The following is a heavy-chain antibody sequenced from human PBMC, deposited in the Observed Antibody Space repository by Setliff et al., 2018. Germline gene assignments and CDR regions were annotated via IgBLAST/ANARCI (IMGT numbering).Heavy chain of an antibody. Sequence: GVSLRLSCAASGYTSSSYAMTWVRQAPGKGLEWVSIISASGDTTYYADSVKGRFTISRDNSKNTLYLQMNSLRAEDTAVYYCCSGSYLFVYWGQGSLVTVSS. CDR1: GYTSSSYA. CDR2: ISASGDTT. CDR3: CSGSYLFVY. V-gene: IGHV3-23*01. J-gene: IGHJ4*02. D-gene: IGHD1-26*01.